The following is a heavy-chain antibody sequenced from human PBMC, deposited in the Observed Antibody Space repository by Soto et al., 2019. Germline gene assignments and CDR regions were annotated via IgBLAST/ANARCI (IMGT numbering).Heavy chain of an antibody. V-gene: IGHV2-5*02. CDR3: AHSAAAGVPRLLYYFAY. D-gene: IGHD6-13*01. J-gene: IGHJ4*02. CDR1: GFSLSTSGVG. CDR2: IYWDDDK. Sequence: QITLKESGPTLVKPTQTLTLTCTFSGFSLSTSGVGVGWIRQPPGKALEWLALIYWDDDKRYSPSLNSRVTTPKDHTKNQVVLNMTNMLPVDTVTYYSAHSAAAGVPRLLYYFAYRGQGTLVTVSS.